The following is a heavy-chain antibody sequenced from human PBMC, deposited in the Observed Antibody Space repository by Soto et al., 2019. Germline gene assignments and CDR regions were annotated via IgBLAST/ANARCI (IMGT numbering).Heavy chain of an antibody. CDR2: INPNSGGT. J-gene: IGHJ4*02. Sequence: ASVKVSCKASGYTFTGYYMHWVRQAPGQGLEWMGWINPNSGGTNYAQKFQGWVTMTRDTSISTAYMELSRPRSDDTAVYYCARGAPRGYCSSTSCYTYDYWGRGNRVTVSS. D-gene: IGHD2-2*02. V-gene: IGHV1-2*04. CDR1: GYTFTGYY. CDR3: ARGAPRGYCSSTSCYTYDY.